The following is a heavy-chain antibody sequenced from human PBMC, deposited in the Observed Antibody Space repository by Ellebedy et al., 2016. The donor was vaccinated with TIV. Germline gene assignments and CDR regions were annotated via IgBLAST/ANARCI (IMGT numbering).Heavy chain of an antibody. CDR3: AGRAYNWNDGSLFDY. J-gene: IGHJ4*02. CDR1: GFTFDNYW. Sequence: GGSLRLSCAASGFTFDNYWMTWVRQAPGKGLEWVANMKQDGSEKYYVDSVKGRFTISRDNAKNSLYLQMNSLRAEDTAVYYCAGRAYNWNDGSLFDYWGQGTLVTVSS. CDR2: MKQDGSEK. D-gene: IGHD1-1*01. V-gene: IGHV3-7*03.